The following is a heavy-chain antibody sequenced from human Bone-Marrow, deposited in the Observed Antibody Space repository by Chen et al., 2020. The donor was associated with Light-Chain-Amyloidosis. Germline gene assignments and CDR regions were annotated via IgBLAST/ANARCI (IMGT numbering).Heavy chain of an antibody. Sequence: EVQLVESGGGLVQPGGSLRLSCAASGFTFSSYEMNWVRQAPGKGLEWVSYISSSGSTIYYADSVKGRFTISRDNAKNSLYLQMNSLRAEDTAVYYCARERRYDILTGYPKNYFDYWGQGTLVTVSS. CDR2: ISSSGSTI. CDR1: GFTFSSYE. V-gene: IGHV3-48*03. D-gene: IGHD3-9*01. CDR3: ARERRYDILTGYPKNYFDY. J-gene: IGHJ4*02.